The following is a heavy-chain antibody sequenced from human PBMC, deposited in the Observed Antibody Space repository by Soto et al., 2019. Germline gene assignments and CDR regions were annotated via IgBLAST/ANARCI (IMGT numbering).Heavy chain of an antibody. J-gene: IGHJ4*02. V-gene: IGHV3-7*03. CDR3: ASSGVRYSPGNHFDY. Sequence: GGSLRLSCAASGFTLSSYWMSWVRQAPGKGLEWVANIRQDGSEKYYVDSVKGRFTISRDNAKNSLYLQMNSLRAEDTAVYYCASSGVRYSPGNHFDYWGQGTLVTVSS. D-gene: IGHD2-15*01. CDR1: GFTLSSYW. CDR2: IRQDGSEK.